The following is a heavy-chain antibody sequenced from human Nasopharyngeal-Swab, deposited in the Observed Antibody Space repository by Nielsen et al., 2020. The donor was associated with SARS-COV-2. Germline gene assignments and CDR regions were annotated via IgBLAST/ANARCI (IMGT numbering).Heavy chain of an antibody. V-gene: IGHV6-1*01. D-gene: IGHD6-13*01. Sequence: WIRQSPSRGLEWLGRTYYRSKWYNDYAVSVKSRITINPDTSKNQFSLQLNSVTPEDTAVYYCARDRGSNWPYYYYYGMDVWGQGTTVTVSS. CDR2: TYYRSKWYN. J-gene: IGHJ6*02. CDR3: ARDRGSNWPYYYYYGMDV.